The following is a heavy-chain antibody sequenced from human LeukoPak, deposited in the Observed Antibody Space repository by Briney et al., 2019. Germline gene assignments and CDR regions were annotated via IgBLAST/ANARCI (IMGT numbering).Heavy chain of an antibody. Sequence: GGSLRLSCAASGFTFRSYAMSWVRQAPGKGLEGVSAISGSGGSTYYADSVKGRFTISRDNSKNTLYLHMNSLRTEDTAVYYCAKEAGIVGATTDAFDIWGQGTMVTVSS. CDR1: GFTFRSYA. D-gene: IGHD1-26*01. J-gene: IGHJ3*02. CDR3: AKEAGIVGATTDAFDI. V-gene: IGHV3-23*01. CDR2: ISGSGGST.